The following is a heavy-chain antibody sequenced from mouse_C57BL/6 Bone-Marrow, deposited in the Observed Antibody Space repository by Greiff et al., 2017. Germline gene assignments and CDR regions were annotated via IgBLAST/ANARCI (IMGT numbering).Heavy chain of an antibody. J-gene: IGHJ3*01. CDR2: IDPENGDT. CDR1: GFNIKDDY. Sequence: EVKLQQSGAELVRPGASVKLSCTASGFNIKDDYMHWVKQRPEQGLEWIGWIDPENGDTEYASKFQGKAIITVDTSSNTAFLQLSSLTSEDTAVYYCTRMAYWGQGTLVTGSA. CDR3: TRMAY. V-gene: IGHV14-4*01.